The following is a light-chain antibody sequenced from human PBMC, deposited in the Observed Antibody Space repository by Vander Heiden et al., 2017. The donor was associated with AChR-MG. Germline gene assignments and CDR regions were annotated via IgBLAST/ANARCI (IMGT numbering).Light chain of an antibody. CDR2: DNN. J-gene: IGLJ3*02. Sequence: QSVLTQPPSVSAAPGQKVTISCSGSSSNIGNNDVTWYQQLPGTAPKLLIYDNNNRPSGIPDRFSGSKSGTSATLGIPGLPTGDEADYYCGTWDSSLSAWVFGGGTKLTVL. V-gene: IGLV1-51*01. CDR1: SSNIGNND. CDR3: GTWDSSLSAWV.